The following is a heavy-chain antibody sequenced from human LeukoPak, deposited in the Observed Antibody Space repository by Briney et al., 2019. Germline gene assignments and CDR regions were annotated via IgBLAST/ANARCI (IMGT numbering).Heavy chain of an antibody. CDR2: VDHTGST. J-gene: IGHJ6*03. V-gene: IGHV4-59*01. CDR3: ARGRVSSSTWYSTYYYYFYMDV. D-gene: IGHD4-11*01. Sequence: PSETLSLTCSVSADSITMYYWTWIRQPPGKGLEWLGYVDHTGSTNFNPSLNGRVSIPRDTSKNLFSLRLRSVTAADTAVYFCARGRVSSSTWYSTYYYYFYMDVWGKGTTVTVSS. CDR1: ADSITMYY.